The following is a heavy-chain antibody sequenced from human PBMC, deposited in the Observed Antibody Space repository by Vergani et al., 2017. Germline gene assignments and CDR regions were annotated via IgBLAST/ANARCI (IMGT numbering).Heavy chain of an antibody. CDR2: ISGSGGST. J-gene: IGHJ6*02. Sequence: EVQLLESGGGLVQPGGSLRLSCAASGFTFSSYAMSWVRQAPGKGLEWVSAISGSGGSTYYADSVKGRFTISRDNSKNTLYLQMNSLRAEDTAVYYCAGRGPRQYRHVYGMDVWGQGTTVTVSS. V-gene: IGHV3-23*01. CDR1: GFTFSSYA. CDR3: AGRGPRQYRHVYGMDV. D-gene: IGHD5-18*01.